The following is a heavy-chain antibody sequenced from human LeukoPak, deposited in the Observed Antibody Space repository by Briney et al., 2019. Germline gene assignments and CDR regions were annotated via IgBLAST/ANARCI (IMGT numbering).Heavy chain of an antibody. Sequence: PGGSLRLSCAASGFTFSNYWMSWVRQAPGKGLEWVAYIKRDGSGKYYVDSVKGRFTISRDNAKNSLYLQMNSLRAEDTAVYYCARFQGIQLTNSDYFDYWGQGTLVTVSS. CDR1: GFTFSNYW. J-gene: IGHJ4*02. V-gene: IGHV3-7*01. CDR3: ARFQGIQLTNSDYFDY. D-gene: IGHD5-18*01. CDR2: IKRDGSGK.